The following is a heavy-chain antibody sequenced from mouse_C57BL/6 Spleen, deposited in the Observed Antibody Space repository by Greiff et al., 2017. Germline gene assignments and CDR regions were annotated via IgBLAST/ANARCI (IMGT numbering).Heavy chain of an antibody. Sequence: VQLQQPGAELVKPGASVKMSCKASGYTFTSYWITWVKQRPGQGLEWIGDIYPGSGSTNYNEKCKSKATLTVDTSSSTAYMQVISLTSEDSAVYYCARGGSNYGVAYWGQGALVTVSA. CDR3: ARGGSNYGVAY. CDR2: IYPGSGST. CDR1: GYTFTSYW. J-gene: IGHJ3*01. V-gene: IGHV1-55*01. D-gene: IGHD2-5*01.